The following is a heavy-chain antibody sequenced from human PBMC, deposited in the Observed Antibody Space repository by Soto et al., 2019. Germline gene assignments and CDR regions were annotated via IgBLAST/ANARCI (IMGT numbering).Heavy chain of an antibody. CDR2: INHSGST. CDR3: ARVTTLMVPKTFDY. CDR1: GGSFSGYY. V-gene: IGHV4-34*01. D-gene: IGHD2-2*01. Sequence: SGTLSLTCAVYGGSFSGYYWSWIRQLPGKGLEWIGEINHSGSTNYNPSLKSRVTISVDTSKNQFSLKLSSVTAADTAVYYCARVTTLMVPKTFDYWGQGTLDTVSS. J-gene: IGHJ4*02.